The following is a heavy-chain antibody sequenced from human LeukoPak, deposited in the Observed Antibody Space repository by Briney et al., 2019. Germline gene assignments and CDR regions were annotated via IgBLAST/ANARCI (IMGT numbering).Heavy chain of an antibody. V-gene: IGHV3-21*01. CDR1: GFTFSSYS. Sequence: GGSLRLSCAASGFTFSSYSINWVRQAPGKGLQWVSSISSSSSYIYYADSVKGRFTISRDNAKNSLYLQMNSLRAEDTAVYYCARDPGGGVRGVIIHPPFDYWGQGTLVTVSS. CDR2: ISSSSSYI. D-gene: IGHD3-10*01. J-gene: IGHJ4*02. CDR3: ARDPGGGVRGVIIHPPFDY.